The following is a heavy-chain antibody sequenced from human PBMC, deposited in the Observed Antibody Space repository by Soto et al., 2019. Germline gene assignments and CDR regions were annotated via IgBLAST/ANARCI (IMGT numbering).Heavy chain of an antibody. J-gene: IGHJ5*02. Sequence: SLRLSCAASGFTFDDYAMHWVRQAPGKGLEWVSGISWNSGSIGYADSVKGRFTTSRDNAKNSLYLQMNSLRAEDTALYYCAKDRIAARSNWFDPWGQGTLVTVSS. CDR2: ISWNSGSI. CDR3: AKDRIAARSNWFDP. V-gene: IGHV3-9*01. D-gene: IGHD6-6*01. CDR1: GFTFDDYA.